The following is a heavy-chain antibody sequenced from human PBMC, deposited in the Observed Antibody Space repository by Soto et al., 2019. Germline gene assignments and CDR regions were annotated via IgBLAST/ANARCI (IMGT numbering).Heavy chain of an antibody. D-gene: IGHD5-18*01. V-gene: IGHV1-69*12. J-gene: IGHJ4*02. CDR2: IIPMFGTA. Sequence: QVQLVQSGAEVKKPESSVKVSCKAPGGTFSTYAISWVRQAPGKGLEWMGGIIPMFGTANYAQRFQARVTITADESTNTVYMELSSLRSEDTAVYFCASGIQLWLRRINDGYSGWGQGTLVTVSS. CDR1: GGTFSTYA. CDR3: ASGIQLWLRRINDGYSG.